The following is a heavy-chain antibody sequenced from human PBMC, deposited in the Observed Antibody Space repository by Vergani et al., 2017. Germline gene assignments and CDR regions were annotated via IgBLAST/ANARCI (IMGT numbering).Heavy chain of an antibody. D-gene: IGHD3-10*01. CDR1: GASSRSSNYY. CDR3: ARELDYYGSGSNYFDY. CDR2: IYYSGST. V-gene: IGHV4-30-4*08. J-gene: IGHJ4*02. Sequence: QLQESGPGLVKPSATLSLTCSVSGASSRSSNYYWGWIRQPPGKGLEWIGYIYYSGSTYYNPSLKSRLTISVDTSKNQFSLKLTSVTAADTAVYYCARELDYYGSGSNYFDYWGQGTLVTVSS.